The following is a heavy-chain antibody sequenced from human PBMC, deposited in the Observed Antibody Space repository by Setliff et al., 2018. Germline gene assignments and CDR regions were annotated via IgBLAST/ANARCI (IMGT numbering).Heavy chain of an antibody. CDR1: GGSFDTYY. D-gene: IGHD2-21*01. Sequence: SETLSLTCNVYGGSFDTYYWSWIRQPPGKGLEWFGEINQSGSGDYNPSFKGRVTISVDTSKKQFSLTLTSVTAADTAVYYCARAQVVFAISAPVWYFELWGRGTQVTVSS. CDR2: INQSGSG. V-gene: IGHV4-34*01. J-gene: IGHJ2*01. CDR3: ARAQVVFAISAPVWYFEL.